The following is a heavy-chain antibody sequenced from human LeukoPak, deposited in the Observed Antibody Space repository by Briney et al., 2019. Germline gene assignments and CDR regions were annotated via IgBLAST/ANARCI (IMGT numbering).Heavy chain of an antibody. CDR1: GFTFSSYS. J-gene: IGHJ4*02. CDR3: ASGWLLLDY. Sequence: GGSLRLSCAASGFTFSSYSMNWVRQAPGKGLEWVSFISSSSTIYYADSVKGRFTISRDNAKNSLYLQMNSLRAEDTAVYYCASGWLLLDYWGQGTLVTVSS. V-gene: IGHV3-48*04. D-gene: IGHD5-24*01. CDR2: ISSSSTI.